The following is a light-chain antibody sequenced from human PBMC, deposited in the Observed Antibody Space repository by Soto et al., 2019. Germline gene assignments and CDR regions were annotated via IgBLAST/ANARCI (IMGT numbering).Light chain of an antibody. CDR3: SSYTSSSTPPWV. CDR1: SSDVGGYNY. J-gene: IGLJ3*02. CDR2: EVS. Sequence: QSALTQPASVSGSPGQSITISCTGTSSDVGGYNYVSWYQQHPGKAPKLMIYEVSNRPSGVSNRFSGSKSGNTASLTISGLEAEDEDDYYCSSYTSSSTPPWVFGGGTKLTVL. V-gene: IGLV2-14*01.